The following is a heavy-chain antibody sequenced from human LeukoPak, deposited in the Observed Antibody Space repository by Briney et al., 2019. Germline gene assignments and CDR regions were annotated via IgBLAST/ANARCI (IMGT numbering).Heavy chain of an antibody. D-gene: IGHD2-21*01. CDR2: IYYSGST. CDR3: ARGLLDADAFDI. Sequence: SETLSLTCTVSGGSISSGDYYWSWIRQPPGKGLEWIGYIYYSGSTYYNPSLKSRVTISVDTSKNQFSLKLSSVTAADTAVYCCARGLLDADAFDIWGQGTMVTVSS. J-gene: IGHJ3*02. CDR1: GGSISSGDYY. V-gene: IGHV4-30-4*01.